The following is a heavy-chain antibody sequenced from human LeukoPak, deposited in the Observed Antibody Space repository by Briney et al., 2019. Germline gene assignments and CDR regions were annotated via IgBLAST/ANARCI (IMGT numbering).Heavy chain of an antibody. CDR1: GFTFSSYW. V-gene: IGHV3-74*01. J-gene: IGHJ4*02. D-gene: IGHD2-15*01. CDR3: ARGLPFDY. Sequence: GGSLRLSCAASGFTFSSYWMHWVRQAPGKGLVWVSRSNSDGSSTSYADSVKGRFTISRDNAKNTLYLQMNSLRAEDTAVYYCARGLPFDYWGQGTLVTVSS. CDR2: SNSDGSST.